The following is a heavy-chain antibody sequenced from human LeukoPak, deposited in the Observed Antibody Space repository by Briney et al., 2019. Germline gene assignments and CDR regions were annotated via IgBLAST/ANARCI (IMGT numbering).Heavy chain of an antibody. V-gene: IGHV4-61*01. J-gene: IGHJ4*02. CDR3: ARGTHRYSQYDY. Sequence: SETLSLTCTVSGGSISSGSYYWSWIRQPPGKGLEWIGYIYYSGNTNYNPSLKSRVIMSIDTSKSQISLKLSSVTAADMAVYFCARGTHRYSQYDYWGQGTLVTVSS. CDR1: GGSISSGSYY. D-gene: IGHD5-12*01. CDR2: IYYSGNT.